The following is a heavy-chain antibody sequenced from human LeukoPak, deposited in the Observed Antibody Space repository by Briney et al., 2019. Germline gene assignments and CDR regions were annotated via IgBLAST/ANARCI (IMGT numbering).Heavy chain of an antibody. CDR1: GYTFTGYY. J-gene: IGHJ4*02. Sequence: GASVKVSCKASGYTFTGYYMHWVRQAPGQGLEWMGWINPNSGGTNYAQKFQGRVTMTRDTSISTAYMELSRLRSDDTAVYYCARESPGIVGAPCFDYWGQGTLVTVSS. CDR3: ARESPGIVGAPCFDY. V-gene: IGHV1-2*02. D-gene: IGHD1-26*01. CDR2: INPNSGGT.